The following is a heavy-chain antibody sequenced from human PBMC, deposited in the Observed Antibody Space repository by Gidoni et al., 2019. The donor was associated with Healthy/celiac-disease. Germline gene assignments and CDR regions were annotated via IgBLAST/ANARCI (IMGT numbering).Heavy chain of an antibody. D-gene: IGHD3-22*01. J-gene: IGHJ4*02. CDR3: ARGLEYDSSGYSPDY. CDR1: GVTLSTYS. V-gene: IGHV3-48*02. Sequence: EVQLVESGGGWVQPGGSLRLYVAAYGVTLSTYSLHWARQAPGKGLEWVSYISSSSSTIYYADSVKGRFTISRDNAKNSLYLQMNSLRDEDTAVYYCARGLEYDSSGYSPDYWGQGTLVTVSS. CDR2: ISSSSSTI.